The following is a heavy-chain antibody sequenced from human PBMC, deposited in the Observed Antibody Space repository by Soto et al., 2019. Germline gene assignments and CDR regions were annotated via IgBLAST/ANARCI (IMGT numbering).Heavy chain of an antibody. CDR3: ARVSKLELAYYYGMDV. CDR2: ISAYNGNT. V-gene: IGHV1-18*01. Sequence: GASVKVSCKASGYTFTSYGISWVRQAPGQGLEWMGWISAYNGNTNYAQKLQGRVTMTTDTSTSTAYMELRSLRSDDTAVYYCARVSKLELAYYYGMDVWGQGTTVTVSS. CDR1: GYTFTSYG. D-gene: IGHD1-7*01. J-gene: IGHJ6*02.